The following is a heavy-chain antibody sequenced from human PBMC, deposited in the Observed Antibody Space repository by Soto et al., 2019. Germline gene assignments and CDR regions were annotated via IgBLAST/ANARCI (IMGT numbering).Heavy chain of an antibody. CDR3: AKDLFDKGIVVVVAATGPPV. J-gene: IGHJ4*02. Sequence: GGSLRLSCAASGFIFSSYAMSWVRQAPGKGLEWVSAISGSGGSTYYADSVKGRFTISRDNSKNTLYLQMNSLRAEDTAVYYCAKDLFDKGIVVVVAATGPPVWGQGTLVTVSS. V-gene: IGHV3-23*01. D-gene: IGHD2-15*01. CDR1: GFIFSSYA. CDR2: ISGSGGST.